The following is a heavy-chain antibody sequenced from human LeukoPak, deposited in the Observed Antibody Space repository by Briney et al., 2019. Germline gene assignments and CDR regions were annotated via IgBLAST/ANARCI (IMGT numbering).Heavy chain of an antibody. CDR2: IGTAGDT. J-gene: IGHJ6*02. Sequence: GGSLRLSCAASGFTFSSYDMHWVRQATGKGLEWVSAIGTAGDTYYPGSVKGRFTTSRENAKNSLYLQMNSLRAGDTAVYYCARALAVAGTYYYGMDVWGQGTTVTVSS. D-gene: IGHD6-19*01. CDR3: ARALAVAGTYYYGMDV. CDR1: GFTFSSYD. V-gene: IGHV3-13*04.